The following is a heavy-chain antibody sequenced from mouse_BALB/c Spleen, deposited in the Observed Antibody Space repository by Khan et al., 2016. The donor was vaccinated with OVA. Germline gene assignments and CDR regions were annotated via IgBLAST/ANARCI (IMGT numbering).Heavy chain of an antibody. CDR2: INPNNGDT. CDR1: GYSFTAYI. V-gene: IGHV1-18*01. J-gene: IGHJ3*01. D-gene: IGHD3-1*01. Sequence: VQLKQSGPDLVKPGASMRISCKASGYSFTAYIMHWVRRSPGKNLEWIGLINPNNGDTTYNQKFKGKATLTVDKSSSTAYMELRSLTSEDSAVFYCTGSGYGGFAYWGQGTLVTVSA. CDR3: TGSGYGGFAY.